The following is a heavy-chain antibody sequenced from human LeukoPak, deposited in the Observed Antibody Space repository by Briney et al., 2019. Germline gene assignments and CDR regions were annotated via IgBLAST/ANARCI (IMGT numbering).Heavy chain of an antibody. J-gene: IGHJ6*03. CDR2: IRSKANSYAT. CDR3: TISTMVRGVIGYYYYMDV. V-gene: IGHV3-73*01. CDR1: GFTFSGSA. D-gene: IGHD3-10*01. Sequence: PGGSLRLSCAASGFTFSGSAMHWVRQASGKGLEWVGRIRSKANSYATAYAASVKGRFTISRDDSKNTAYLQMNSLKTEDTAVYYCTISTMVRGVIGYYYYMDVWGKGTTVTISS.